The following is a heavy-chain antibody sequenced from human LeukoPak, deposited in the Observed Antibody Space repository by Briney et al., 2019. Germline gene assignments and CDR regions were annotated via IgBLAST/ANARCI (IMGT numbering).Heavy chain of an antibody. Sequence: PGGSLRLSCAASGFTFDDYGMSWVRQAPGQGLEWVSTISGRGGITYYADSVKGRFTISRDNSKNTVFLQMNSLRVDDTAVYYCAKALRETHRPVYPYYYMDVWGKGTTATVSS. CDR1: GFTFDDYG. J-gene: IGHJ6*03. CDR3: AKALRETHRPVYPYYYMDV. V-gene: IGHV3-23*01. CDR2: ISGRGGIT. D-gene: IGHD2/OR15-2a*01.